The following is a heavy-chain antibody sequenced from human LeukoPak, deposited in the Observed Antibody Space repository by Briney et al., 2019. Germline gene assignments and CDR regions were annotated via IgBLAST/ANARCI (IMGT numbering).Heavy chain of an antibody. CDR2: MNPNSGNT. D-gene: IGHD1-26*01. V-gene: IGHV1-8*01. CDR1: GYTFTSYD. J-gene: IGHJ6*02. CDR3: ARDAIVGAAKGGYYYGMDV. Sequence: GASVKVSCKASGYTFTSYDINWVRQATGQGLEWMGWMNPNSGNTGYAQKFQGRVTMTRNTSISTAYMELSSLRSEDTAVYYCARDAIVGAAKGGYYYGMDVWGQGTTVTVSS.